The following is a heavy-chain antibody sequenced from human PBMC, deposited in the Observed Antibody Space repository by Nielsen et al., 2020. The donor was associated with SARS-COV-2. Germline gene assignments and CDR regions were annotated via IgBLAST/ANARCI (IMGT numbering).Heavy chain of an antibody. CDR2: INPNSGGT. J-gene: IGHJ6*02. D-gene: IGHD3-16*01. V-gene: IGHV1-2*02. Sequence: ASVKVSCKASGYTFTGYYMRWVRQAPGQGLEWMGWINPNSGGTNYAQKFQGRVSMTRDTSISTAYMELSRLRSDDTAMYYCARTRVMADNEEVYYYYAMDVWGQGTTVTVSS. CDR3: ARTRVMADNEEVYYYYAMDV. CDR1: GYTFTGYY.